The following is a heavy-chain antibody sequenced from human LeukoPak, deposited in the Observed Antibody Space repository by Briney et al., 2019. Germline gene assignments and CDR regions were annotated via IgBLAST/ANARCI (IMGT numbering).Heavy chain of an antibody. Sequence: GGSLRLSCAASGFTFSDYYMSWIRRAPGKGLEWVSYISSSGSTIYYADSVKGRFTISRDNAKNSLYLQMNSLRAEDTAVYYCASSGRITRPPYYFDYWGQGTLVTVSS. CDR2: ISSSGSTI. CDR3: ASSGRITRPPYYFDY. V-gene: IGHV3-11*04. D-gene: IGHD3-10*01. J-gene: IGHJ4*02. CDR1: GFTFSDYY.